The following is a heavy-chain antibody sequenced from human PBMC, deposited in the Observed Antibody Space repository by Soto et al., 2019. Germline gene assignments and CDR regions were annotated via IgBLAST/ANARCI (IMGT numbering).Heavy chain of an antibody. J-gene: IGHJ2*01. Sequence: QVQLVESGGGVVQPGRSLRLSCAASGFTFSSYAMHWVRQAPGKGLEWVAVISYDGRNKYYADSVKGRFTISRDNSKNKLYLQMNSLRAEDTAVYYCARPLWRNDYNWGYFDLWGRGTLVTVSS. D-gene: IGHD4-4*01. V-gene: IGHV3-30*04. CDR3: ARPLWRNDYNWGYFDL. CDR1: GFTFSSYA. CDR2: ISYDGRNK.